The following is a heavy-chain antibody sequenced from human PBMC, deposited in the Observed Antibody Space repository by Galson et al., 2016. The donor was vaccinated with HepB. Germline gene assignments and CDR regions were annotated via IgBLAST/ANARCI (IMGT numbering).Heavy chain of an antibody. Sequence: SLRHSCAASGFTFSIYAMNWVRQAPGRGLQWVSGIGGSGGKTYYTDSVKGRFIMSRDNSNNTLYLLMNNLRVEDTAIYYCAKEGIREDLMEAEITFLDVWGQGTPVTVSS. CDR1: GFTFSIYA. CDR3: AKEGIREDLMEAEITFLDV. V-gene: IGHV3-23*01. D-gene: IGHD2-15*01. J-gene: IGHJ6*02. CDR2: IGGSGGKT.